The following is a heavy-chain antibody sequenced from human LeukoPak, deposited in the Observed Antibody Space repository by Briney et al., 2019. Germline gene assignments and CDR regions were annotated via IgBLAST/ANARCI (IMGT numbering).Heavy chain of an antibody. D-gene: IGHD3-3*01. Sequence: TSETLSLTCTVSGGSISSSSYYWGWIRQPPGKGLEWIGSIFYSGSTYYNPSLKSRVTISVDTSKNQFSLELSSVTAADTAVYYCARYYDFWSGYYIFDYWGLGTLVTVSS. CDR3: ARYYDFWSGYYIFDY. CDR1: GGSISSSSYY. V-gene: IGHV4-39*01. CDR2: IFYSGST. J-gene: IGHJ4*02.